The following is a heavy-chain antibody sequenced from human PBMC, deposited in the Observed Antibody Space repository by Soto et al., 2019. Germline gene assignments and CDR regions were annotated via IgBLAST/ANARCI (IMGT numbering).Heavy chain of an antibody. J-gene: IGHJ4*02. Sequence: GESLKISCKGSGYSFTSYWIGWVRQMPGKGLEWMGIIYPGDSDTRCSPSFQGQVTISADKSISTAYLQWSSLKASDTAMYYCAKTAMFRTKTTGNFDYWGQGTLVTVSS. V-gene: IGHV5-51*01. CDR3: AKTAMFRTKTTGNFDY. CDR2: IYPGDSDT. D-gene: IGHD5-18*01. CDR1: GYSFTSYW.